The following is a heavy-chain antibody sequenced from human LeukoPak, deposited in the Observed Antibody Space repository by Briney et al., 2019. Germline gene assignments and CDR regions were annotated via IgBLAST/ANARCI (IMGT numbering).Heavy chain of an antibody. D-gene: IGHD6-19*01. V-gene: IGHV3-30*04. J-gene: IGHJ4*02. CDR2: ISYDGSNK. CDR1: GFTFSSYA. Sequence: GRSLRLPCAASGFTFSSYAMHWVRQAPGKGLEWVAVISYDGSNKYYADSVKGRFTISRDNSKNTLYLQMNSLRAEDTAVYYCASHSSGWYYWGQGTLVTVSS. CDR3: ASHSSGWYY.